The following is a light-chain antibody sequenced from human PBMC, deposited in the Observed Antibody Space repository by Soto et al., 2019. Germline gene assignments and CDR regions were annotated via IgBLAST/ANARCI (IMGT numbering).Light chain of an antibody. CDR3: SSYSIRTAYL. CDR2: EVS. J-gene: IGLJ1*01. Sequence: QSALTQPASVSGSPGQSITISCTGTSSDVGGYDYVSWYQLHPGKAPKLMVFEVSNRPSGVSYRFSGSKSGNTASLTISGLQAEDEADYFCSSYSIRTAYLFGAGKKVSV. CDR1: SSDVGGYDY. V-gene: IGLV2-14*01.